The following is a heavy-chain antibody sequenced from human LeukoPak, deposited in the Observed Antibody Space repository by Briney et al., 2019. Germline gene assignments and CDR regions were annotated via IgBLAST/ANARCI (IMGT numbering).Heavy chain of an antibody. Sequence: EASVTVSCKASGYTFTSYGISWVRQAPGQGLEWMGWISAYNGNADYAQKLQGRVTMTTDTSTSTAYMELRSLRSDDTAVYYCARVYAYCSSTSCLDYWGQGTLVTVSS. CDR2: ISAYNGNA. CDR3: ARVYAYCSSTSCLDY. J-gene: IGHJ4*02. CDR1: GYTFTSYG. D-gene: IGHD2-2*01. V-gene: IGHV1-18*01.